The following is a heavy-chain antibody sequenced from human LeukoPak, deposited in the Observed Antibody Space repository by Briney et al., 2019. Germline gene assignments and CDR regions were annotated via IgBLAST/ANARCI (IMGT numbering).Heavy chain of an antibody. CDR3: ARDSKRPYYYYGMDV. D-gene: IGHD6-6*01. CDR1: GFTLSSYE. CDR2: ISSSGSSI. J-gene: IGHJ6*02. V-gene: IGHV3-48*03. Sequence: GGCLRLSWAPSGFTLSSYETNWARQAPGKWLEWVSYISSSGSSIYYADSVKGRFTISRDNAKNSLYLQMNSLRAEDTAVYYCARDSKRPYYYYGMDVWGQGTTVTVSS.